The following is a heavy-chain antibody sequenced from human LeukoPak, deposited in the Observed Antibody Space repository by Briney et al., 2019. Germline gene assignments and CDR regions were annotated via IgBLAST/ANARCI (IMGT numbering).Heavy chain of an antibody. D-gene: IGHD4-17*01. CDR1: GGSISSSSYY. V-gene: IGHV4-39*07. Sequence: TSETLSLTCTVSGGSISSSSYYWGWIRQPPGKGLEWIGSIYYSGSTYYNPSLKSRVTISVDTSKNQFSLKLSSVTAADTAVYYCARDRSTETPPRPDAFDIWGQGTMVTVSS. J-gene: IGHJ3*02. CDR2: IYYSGST. CDR3: ARDRSTETPPRPDAFDI.